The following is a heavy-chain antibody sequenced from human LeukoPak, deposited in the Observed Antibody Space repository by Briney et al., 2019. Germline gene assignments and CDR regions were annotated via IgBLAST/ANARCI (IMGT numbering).Heavy chain of an antibody. J-gene: IGHJ1*01. D-gene: IGHD2-15*01. CDR3: ALGYCGGGNCYAREYFQH. CDR2: IYYSGST. Sequence: SETLSLTCTVSGGSISSGGYYWTWIRQHPGKGLEWIGYIYYSGSTYYNPSLKSRVTISVDTSKNHFSLRLGSVTAADTVVYYCALGYCGGGNCYAREYFQHWGQGTLVTVSS. CDR1: GGSISSGGYY. V-gene: IGHV4-31*03.